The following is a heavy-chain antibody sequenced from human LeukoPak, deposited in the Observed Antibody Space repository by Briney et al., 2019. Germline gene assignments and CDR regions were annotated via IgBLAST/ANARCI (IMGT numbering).Heavy chain of an antibody. CDR2: ISSNGGST. CDR1: GFTFSSYA. J-gene: IGHJ4*02. V-gene: IGHV3-64D*09. CDR3: VKGYCSSISCFGDY. Sequence: GGSLRLSCSASGFTFSSYAMHWVRQAPGKGLEYVSAISSNGGSTYYADSVKGRFTISRDNSKDTLYLQMSSLRAEDTAVYYCVKGYCSSISCFGDYWGQGTLVTFSS. D-gene: IGHD2-2*01.